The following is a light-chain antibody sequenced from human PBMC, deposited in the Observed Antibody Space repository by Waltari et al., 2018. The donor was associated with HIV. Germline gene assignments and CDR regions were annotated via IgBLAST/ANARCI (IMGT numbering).Light chain of an antibody. J-gene: IGKJ1*01. V-gene: IGKV1-39*01. CDR3: QQYGSSPQT. CDR2: AAF. CDR1: QTISTY. Sequence: DIQMTQSPSSLSASVGDRVTITCRASQTISTYLNWYQQKPGKAPNLLIYAAFNLQSGVPSRFSGSGSGTDFTLTISSLQPEDVAVYYCQQYGSSPQTFGQGTKVEIK.